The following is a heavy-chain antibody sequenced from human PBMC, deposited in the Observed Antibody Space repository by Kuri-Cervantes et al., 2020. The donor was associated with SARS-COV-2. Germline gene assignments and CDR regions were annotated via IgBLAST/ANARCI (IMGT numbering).Heavy chain of an antibody. J-gene: IGHJ4*02. CDR3: AKGDWGNNDYYFDY. V-gene: IGHV3-23*01. CDR1: GFTFDDYA. Sequence: GGSLRLSCAASGFTFDDYAMHWVRQAPGKGLEWVSAISGSGGSTYYADSVKGRFTISRDNSKNTLYLQMNSLRAEDTAVYYCAKGDWGNNDYYFDYWGQGTLVTVSS. CDR2: ISGSGGST. D-gene: IGHD7-27*01.